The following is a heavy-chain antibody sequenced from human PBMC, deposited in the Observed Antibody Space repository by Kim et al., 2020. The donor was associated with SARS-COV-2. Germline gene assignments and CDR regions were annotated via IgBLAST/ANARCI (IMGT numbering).Heavy chain of an antibody. J-gene: IGHJ6*02. CDR1: GYTFTSYY. Sequence: ASVKVSCKASGYTFTSYYMHWVRQAPGQGLEWMGIINPSGGSTSYAQKFQGRVTMTRDTSTSTVYMELSSLRSEDTAVYYCARAGRGDYYYYGMDVWGQGTTVTVSS. CDR2: INPSGGST. V-gene: IGHV1-46*01. CDR3: ARAGRGDYYYYGMDV. D-gene: IGHD3-10*01.